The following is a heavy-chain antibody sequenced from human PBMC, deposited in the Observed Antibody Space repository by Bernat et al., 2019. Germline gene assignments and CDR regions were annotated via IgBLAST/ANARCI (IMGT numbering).Heavy chain of an antibody. CDR1: GFTFSSYA. V-gene: IGHV3-30-3*01. Sequence: QVQLVESGGGVVQPGRSLRLSCAASGFTFSSYAMHWVRQAPGKGLEWVAVISYDGSNKYYADSVKGRFTISRDNSKNTLYLQMNSLRAEDTAVYYRARDSGTSYGMDVWGQGTTVTVSS. J-gene: IGHJ6*02. CDR2: ISYDGSNK. CDR3: ARDSGTSYGMDV.